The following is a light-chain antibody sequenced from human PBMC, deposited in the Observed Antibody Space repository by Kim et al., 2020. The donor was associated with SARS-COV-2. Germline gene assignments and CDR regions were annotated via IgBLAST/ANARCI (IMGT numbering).Light chain of an antibody. CDR1: SLRSYY. CDR2: GKN. Sequence: GQTVRIKCQGDSLRSYYASWYQQKPGQAPVLVIYGKNNRPSGIPDRFSGSSSGNTASLTITGAQAEDEADYYCNSRDSSGNHLRVFGGGTKLTVL. J-gene: IGLJ3*02. V-gene: IGLV3-19*01. CDR3: NSRDSSGNHLRV.